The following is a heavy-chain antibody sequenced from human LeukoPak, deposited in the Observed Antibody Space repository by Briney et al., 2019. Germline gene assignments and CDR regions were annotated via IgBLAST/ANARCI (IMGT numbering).Heavy chain of an antibody. J-gene: IGHJ4*02. CDR3: ARGRPHGNDY. Sequence: GGSLRLSCAASGSTFSSYWMNWVRQAPGKGLVWVSRIASDGSSTTYADSVKGRFSISRDNAKNMLYLQMNSLRVEDTAVYYCARGRPHGNDYWGQGTLVTVSS. V-gene: IGHV3-74*01. CDR1: GSTFSSYW. CDR2: IASDGSST. D-gene: IGHD4-23*01.